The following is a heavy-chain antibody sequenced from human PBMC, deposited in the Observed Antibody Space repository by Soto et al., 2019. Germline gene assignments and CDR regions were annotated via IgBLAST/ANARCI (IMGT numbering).Heavy chain of an antibody. V-gene: IGHV3-9*01. CDR1: GFTLGDYA. J-gene: IGHJ3*02. CDR3: AKALRYFDWLLPHGAFDI. CDR2: ISWNSGSI. D-gene: IGHD3-9*01. Sequence: QPGGSLRLSCAASGFTLGDYAMHWVRQAPGKGLEWVSGISWNSGSIGYADSVKGRFTISRDNAKNSLYLQMNSLRAEDTALYYCAKALRYFDWLLPHGAFDIWGQGTMVTVS.